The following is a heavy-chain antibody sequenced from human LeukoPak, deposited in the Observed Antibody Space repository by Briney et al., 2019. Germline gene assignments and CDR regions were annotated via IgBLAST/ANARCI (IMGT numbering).Heavy chain of an antibody. Sequence: GGSLRLSCTASGFSFNKYGTHWVRQAPGKGLEWVTFIQYDDSVKFYADSVKGRFSISRDNSKNTVYLQMNSLRSEDTGLYFCAQDVRIEEVPLLGPGFWGQGTLVTVSS. CDR3: AQDVRIEEVPLLGPGF. CDR2: IQYDDSVK. J-gene: IGHJ4*02. D-gene: IGHD1-14*01. CDR1: GFSFNKYG. V-gene: IGHV3-30*02.